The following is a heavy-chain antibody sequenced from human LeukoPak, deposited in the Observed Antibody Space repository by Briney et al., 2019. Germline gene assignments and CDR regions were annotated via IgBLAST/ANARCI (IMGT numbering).Heavy chain of an antibody. CDR2: ISCDGSNK. J-gene: IGHJ3*02. Sequence: PGGSLRLSCAASGFTFSSYAMHWVRQAPGKGLEWVAVISCDGSNKYYADSVKGRFTISRDNSKNTLYLQMNSLRAEDTAVYYCARDPPKVANDAFDIWGQGTMVTVSS. CDR1: GFTFSSYA. D-gene: IGHD2-15*01. CDR3: ARDPPKVANDAFDI. V-gene: IGHV3-30*04.